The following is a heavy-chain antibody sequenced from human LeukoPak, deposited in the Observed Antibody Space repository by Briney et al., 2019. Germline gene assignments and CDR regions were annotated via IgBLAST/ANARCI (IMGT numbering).Heavy chain of an antibody. CDR1: GFTFTDYW. Sequence: GGSLRLSYAASGFTFTDYWMTWVRQVPGKGLEWVANIHKAGTESYYVDSVKGRFAISRDNAKNSLYLQLSSLRVDDTAVYYCARVGTWELQRVFDYWGQGTLVTVSS. CDR2: IHKAGTES. D-gene: IGHD1-26*01. CDR3: ARVGTWELQRVFDY. V-gene: IGHV3-7*01. J-gene: IGHJ4*02.